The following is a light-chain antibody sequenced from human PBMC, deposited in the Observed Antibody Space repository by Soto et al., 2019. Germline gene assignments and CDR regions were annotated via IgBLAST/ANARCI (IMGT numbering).Light chain of an antibody. J-gene: IGKJ2*01. CDR1: QSVSTRY. V-gene: IGKV3-20*01. Sequence: ESMLTQSPGTLSLSPGERATLSCRASQSVSTRYLAWYQQKPGQAPRLLIYGASIRAAGIPDRCSGSGSGTDFTLTISSLEPEDFAVYYCHQFGSSPRAFTFGQGTKLEI. CDR3: HQFGSSPRAFT. CDR2: GAS.